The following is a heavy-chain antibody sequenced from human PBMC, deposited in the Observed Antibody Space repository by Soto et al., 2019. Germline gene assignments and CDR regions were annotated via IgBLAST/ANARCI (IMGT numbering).Heavy chain of an antibody. V-gene: IGHV4-30-4*01. CDR1: GGSISSGDYY. CDR3: ASSSLYGMDL. Sequence: SETLSLTCAVSGGSISSGDYYWSWIRQPPGKGLEWIGNIYYSGNTYYNPSLKSRLTISIDTSKNPFSLKVGSVTAAHTAVYYCASSSLYGMDLWGQGTTVTVSS. CDR2: IYYSGNT. J-gene: IGHJ6*02.